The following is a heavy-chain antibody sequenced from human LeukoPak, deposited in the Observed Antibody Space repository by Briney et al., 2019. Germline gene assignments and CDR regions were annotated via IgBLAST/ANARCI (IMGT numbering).Heavy chain of an antibody. Sequence: SETLSLTCTVSGGSISSYYWSWIRQPAGKGLEWIGRIYTSGSTNYNPSLKSRVTMSVDTSKNQFSLKLSSVTAADTAVYYCARRYSGYDLTGGWFDPWGQGTLVTVSS. D-gene: IGHD5-12*01. J-gene: IGHJ5*02. V-gene: IGHV4-4*07. CDR1: GGSISSYY. CDR2: IYTSGST. CDR3: ARRYSGYDLTGGWFDP.